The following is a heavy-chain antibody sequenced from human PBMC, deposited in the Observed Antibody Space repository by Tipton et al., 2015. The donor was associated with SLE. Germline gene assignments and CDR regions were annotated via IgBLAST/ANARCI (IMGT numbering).Heavy chain of an antibody. J-gene: IGHJ1*01. CDR1: GYTFTSYG. Sequence: QLVQSGAEVKKPGASVKVSCKASGYTFTSYGISWVRQAPGQGLEWMGWISAYNGNTNYAQKLQGRVTMTTDTSTSTAYMELSSLRSEDTAVYYCARTLRYCSSTSCFGHWGQGTLVTVSS. CDR3: ARTLRYCSSTSCFGH. D-gene: IGHD2-2*01. V-gene: IGHV1-18*01. CDR2: ISAYNGNT.